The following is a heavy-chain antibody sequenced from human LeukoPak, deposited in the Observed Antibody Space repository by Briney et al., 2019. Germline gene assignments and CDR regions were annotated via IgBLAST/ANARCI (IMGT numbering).Heavy chain of an antibody. J-gene: IGHJ5*02. D-gene: IGHD5-18*01. CDR1: GFTFSSYA. CDR3: AKDEGGEYSYGYVWFDP. Sequence: PGGSLRLSCAASGFTFSSYAMSWVRQAPGEGLEGVSAISGSGGSTYYADSVKGRFTISRDNSKNTLYLQMNSLRAEDTAVYYCAKDEGGEYSYGYVWFDPWGQGTLVTVSS. CDR2: ISGSGGST. V-gene: IGHV3-23*01.